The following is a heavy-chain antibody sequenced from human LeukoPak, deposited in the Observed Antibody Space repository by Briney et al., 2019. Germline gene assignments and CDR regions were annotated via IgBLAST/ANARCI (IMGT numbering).Heavy chain of an antibody. CDR2: IKQDGNEK. D-gene: IGHD5/OR15-5a*01. V-gene: IGHV3-7*03. CDR3: VRVVESFYLYCYYYDMDV. CDR1: GFTFRSYW. Sequence: GGSLRLSCAASGFTFRSYWMSWVRQAPGKGLEWVANIKQDGNEKYYMDSVKGRFIISRDYAKDSLDLQMNSLRAEDTAVYYCVRVVESFYLYCYYYDMDVWGQGTTVTVSS. J-gene: IGHJ6*02.